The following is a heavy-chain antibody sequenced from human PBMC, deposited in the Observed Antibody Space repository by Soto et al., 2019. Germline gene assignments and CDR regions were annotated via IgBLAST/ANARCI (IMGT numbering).Heavy chain of an antibody. CDR3: VKDVGIAVALDS. V-gene: IGHV3-30*18. Sequence: LRLSCVGSGFTFRTSGMHWVRQAPGKGLEWVAVALNDGSSKFYADSVKGRFTISRDDSKNTLYLEMNRLRAEDTAVYYCVKDVGIAVALDSWGPGTLVTVSS. CDR2: ALNDGSSK. D-gene: IGHD6-19*01. CDR1: GFTFRTSG. J-gene: IGHJ4*02.